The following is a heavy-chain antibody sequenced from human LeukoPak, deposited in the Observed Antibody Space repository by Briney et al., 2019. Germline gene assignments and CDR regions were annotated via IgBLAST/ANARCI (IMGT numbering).Heavy chain of an antibody. Sequence: SXXLSLTCTVSGGSINSHYWSWIRQAPGKGLEWIGYIYNSGSTYYNASLKRGGTITVETSKKQFSLKLSSVTAADTAVYYCASDSGSSPFDYWGQGTLVTVSS. CDR2: IYNSGST. D-gene: IGHD1-26*01. V-gene: IGHV4-59*08. J-gene: IGHJ4*02. CDR1: GGSINSHY. CDR3: ASDSGSSPFDY.